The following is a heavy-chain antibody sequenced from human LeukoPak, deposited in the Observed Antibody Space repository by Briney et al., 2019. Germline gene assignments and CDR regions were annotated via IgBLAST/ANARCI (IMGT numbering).Heavy chain of an antibody. CDR2: IKEDGSEK. CDR3: ARDQRASPAAADY. J-gene: IGHJ4*02. CDR1: GFTFSSFW. D-gene: IGHD2-15*01. V-gene: IGHV3-7*01. Sequence: GGSLRLSCAASGFTFSSFWMTWVRQAPGKGLEWVANIKEDGSEKYYVDSVKGRFTISRDNAKNSLYLQMNSLRAEDTAVYYCARDQRASPAAADYWGQGTLVIDSS.